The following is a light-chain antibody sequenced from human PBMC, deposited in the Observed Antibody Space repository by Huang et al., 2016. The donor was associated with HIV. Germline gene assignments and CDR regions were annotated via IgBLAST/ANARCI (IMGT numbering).Light chain of an antibody. V-gene: IGKV1-39*01. CDR2: VAS. CDR3: QQSYNTPLT. CDR1: QSINSY. J-gene: IGKJ4*02. Sequence: DIQMTQSPSSLSASVGDRVTITCRASQSINSYLIWYQQKPGKAPKVLIYVASSLQSGVPSRFSGSGSGTDFTLTINSLQPEDFAIYYCQQSYNTPLTFGGGTRLEIK.